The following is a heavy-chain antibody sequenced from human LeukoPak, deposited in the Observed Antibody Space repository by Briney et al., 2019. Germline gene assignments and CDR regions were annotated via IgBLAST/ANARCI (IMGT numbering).Heavy chain of an antibody. CDR3: ARAAGLYYYYYMDV. CDR2: IYYSGST. Sequence: SETLSLTCTVSGGSISSYYWSWIRQPPGKGLEWIGYIYYSGSTNYNPSLKSRVTISVDTSNSQFSLKLSSVTAADTAVYYCARAAGLYYYYYMDVWGKGTTVTVSS. CDR1: GGSISSYY. J-gene: IGHJ6*03. D-gene: IGHD3-10*01. V-gene: IGHV4-59*01.